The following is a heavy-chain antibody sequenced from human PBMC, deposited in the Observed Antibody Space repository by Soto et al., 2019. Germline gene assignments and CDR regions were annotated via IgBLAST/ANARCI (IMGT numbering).Heavy chain of an antibody. CDR1: GYTFTGYY. J-gene: IGHJ4*02. Sequence: ASVNVSCKASGYTFTGYYMHWVRHAPGQGLEWMGWINPNSGGTNYAQKFQGWVTMTRDTSISTAYMELSRLRSDDTAVYYCARGRWEQPPNLYDYPAQGSLVIGSS. CDR2: INPNSGGT. V-gene: IGHV1-2*04. CDR3: ARGRWEQPPNLYDY. D-gene: IGHD1-26*01.